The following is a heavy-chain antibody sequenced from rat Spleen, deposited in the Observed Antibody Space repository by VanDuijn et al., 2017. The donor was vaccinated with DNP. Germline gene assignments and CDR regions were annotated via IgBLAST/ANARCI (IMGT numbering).Heavy chain of an antibody. V-gene: IGHV3-1*01. J-gene: IGHJ2*01. CDR1: DYSITSNY. CDR3: ARWTRYFDY. CDR2: ISYSGST. Sequence: EVQLQESGSGLVKPSQSLSLTCSVTDYSITSNYWGWIRKFPGNKMEYIGHISYSGSTNYNPSLRSRISITRDTSKNHFFLHLNSVTTEDTATYYCARWTRYFDYWGQGVMVTVSS. D-gene: IGHD1-7*01.